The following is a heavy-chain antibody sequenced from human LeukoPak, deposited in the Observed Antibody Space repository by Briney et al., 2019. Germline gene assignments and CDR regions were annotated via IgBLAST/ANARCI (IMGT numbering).Heavy chain of an antibody. CDR2: IYHSGST. CDR3: ARGPLLRYFGY. J-gene: IGHJ4*02. D-gene: IGHD3-9*01. V-gene: IGHV4-30-2*01. CDR1: GGSISSGGYS. Sequence: SQTLSLTCAVSGGSISSGGYSWSWIRQPPGKGLEWIGYIYHSGSTYYNPSLKSRVTISVDTSKNQLSLKLSSVTAADTAVYYCARGPLLRYFGYWGQGTLVTVSS.